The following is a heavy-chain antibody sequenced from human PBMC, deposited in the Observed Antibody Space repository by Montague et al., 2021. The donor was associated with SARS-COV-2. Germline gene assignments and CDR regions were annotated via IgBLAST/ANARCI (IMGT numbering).Heavy chain of an antibody. J-gene: IGHJ6*03. D-gene: IGHD2-2*02. CDR2: IHHGGST. V-gene: IGHV4-34*01. CDR1: GGSFSTYS. CDR3: ARLGDGVVPSAILGVGPYYSSSSLDV. Sequence: SETLSLTCAVHGGSFSTYSWNWIRQPPGKGLEWIGEIHHGGSTNYNPSLKSRGTISADTSKNQFSLTLISVAAAATAVYYCARLGDGVVPSAILGVGPYYSSSSLDVWGKGTPVTVSS.